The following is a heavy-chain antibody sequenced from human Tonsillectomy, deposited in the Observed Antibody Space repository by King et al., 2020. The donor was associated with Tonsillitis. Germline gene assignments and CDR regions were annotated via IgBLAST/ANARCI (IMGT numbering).Heavy chain of an antibody. D-gene: IGHD6-19*01. CDR1: TYTFTSYG. Sequence: QVQLVESGAEVKKPGASVKVSCKASTYTFTSYGISWVRQAPGQGLEWMGWIGGHNGNTIYAQKFQGRVTMTTDTSTSTAYMELRSLRSDDTAMYFCAREYSSDWFTYYSLGLDYWGQGTLVTVSS. V-gene: IGHV1-18*04. J-gene: IGHJ4*02. CDR2: IGGHNGNT. CDR3: AREYSSDWFTYYSLGLDY.